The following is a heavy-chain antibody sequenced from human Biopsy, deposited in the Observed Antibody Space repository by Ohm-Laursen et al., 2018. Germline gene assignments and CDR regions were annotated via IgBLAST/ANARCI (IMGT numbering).Heavy chain of an antibody. V-gene: IGHV3-11*01. J-gene: IGHJ6*02. CDR2: ISSGGTTI. CDR3: ARDTRWSPYHMDV. D-gene: IGHD4-23*01. CDR1: KFPFSDYY. Sequence: SLRLSCAASKFPFSDYYMRWIRQAPGKGLEWVSYISSGGTTIYYADSVKGRFTISRDNAKNSLYLQMNSLRADDTAVYYCARDTRWSPYHMDVWGQGTTVTVSS.